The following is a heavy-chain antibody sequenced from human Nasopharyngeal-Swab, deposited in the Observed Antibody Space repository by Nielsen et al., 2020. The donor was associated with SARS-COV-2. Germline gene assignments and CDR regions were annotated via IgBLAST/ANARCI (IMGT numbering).Heavy chain of an antibody. CDR2: SNHSGST. CDR1: GGSYRGYY. V-gene: IGHV4-34*01. D-gene: IGHD1-26*01. CDR3: ARARELRP. Sequence: SETLPLTCAVYGGSYRGYYWSWIRQPPGKGLEWIGESNHSGSTNYNPSLKSRVTISVDTSKNQFSLKLSSVTAADTAVYYCARARELRPWGQGTLVTVSS. J-gene: IGHJ5*02.